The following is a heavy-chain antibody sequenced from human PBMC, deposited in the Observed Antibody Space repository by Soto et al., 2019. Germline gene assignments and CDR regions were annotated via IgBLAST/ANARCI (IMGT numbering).Heavy chain of an antibody. CDR1: GFTFSSYS. D-gene: IGHD6-13*01. CDR2: ISSSSSYI. Sequence: GESLKISCAASGFTFSSYSMNWVRQAPGKGLEWVSSISSSSSYIYYADSVKGRFTISRDNAKNSLYLQMNSLRAEDTAVYYCAGDHQQLVDYWGQGTLVTVSS. V-gene: IGHV3-21*01. CDR3: AGDHQQLVDY. J-gene: IGHJ4*02.